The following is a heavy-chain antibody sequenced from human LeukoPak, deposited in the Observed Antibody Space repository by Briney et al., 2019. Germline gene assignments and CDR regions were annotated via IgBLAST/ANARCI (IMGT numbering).Heavy chain of an antibody. Sequence: SETLSLTCTVSGGSISSYYWSWIRQPPGKGLEWIGYIYYSGSTNYNPSLKSRVTISVDTSKNQFSLKLSSVTAADTALYYCARGLVVSADIYGLVDDWGQGTLVTVSS. D-gene: IGHD3-22*01. CDR1: GGSISSYY. J-gene: IGHJ4*02. CDR3: ARGLVVSADIYGLVDD. V-gene: IGHV4-59*01. CDR2: IYYSGST.